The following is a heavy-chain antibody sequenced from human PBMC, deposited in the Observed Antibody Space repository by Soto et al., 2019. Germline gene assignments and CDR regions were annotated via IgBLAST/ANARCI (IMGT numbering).Heavy chain of an antibody. CDR3: ASDTSSSGAGGLDV. V-gene: IGHV3-11*06. D-gene: IGHD6-6*01. J-gene: IGHJ6*02. CDR2: ISRRSEST. Sequence: GGSLRLSCAASGFTFSNYYIAWVRQAPGKGLEWVSYISRRSESTNYADSVKGRFTISRDNAKNSVYLQMNSLRAEDTAVYYCASDTSSSGAGGLDVWGQGTTVTVSS. CDR1: GFTFSNYY.